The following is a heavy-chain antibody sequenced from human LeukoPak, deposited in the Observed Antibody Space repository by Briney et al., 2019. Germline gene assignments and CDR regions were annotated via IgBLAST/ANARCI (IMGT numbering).Heavy chain of an antibody. V-gene: IGHV3-48*02. Sequence: GGSLRLSCAASGFTFSSYSMNWVRQAPGXXLEWVSYISSSGSTKYYADSVKGRFTISRDNAQNSLYLQMNSLRDEDTAVYYCAIEGYCSGGTCYTNWFDTWGQGTLVTVSS. CDR1: GFTFSSYS. J-gene: IGHJ5*02. CDR2: ISSSGSTK. CDR3: AIEGYCSGGTCYTNWFDT. D-gene: IGHD2-15*01.